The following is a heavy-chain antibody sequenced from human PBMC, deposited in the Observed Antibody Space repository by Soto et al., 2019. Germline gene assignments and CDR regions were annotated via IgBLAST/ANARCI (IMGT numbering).Heavy chain of an antibody. D-gene: IGHD3-3*01. CDR3: AGGDVLQFLEWLSSTPMDV. CDR1: GFTFSSYA. J-gene: IGHJ6*02. Sequence: AGGSLRLSCAASGFTFSSYAMNWVRQAPGKGLEWVSAISGSGSSTYYADSVTGRFTISRDNSKNTLYLQMNSLRAEDTAVYHCAGGDVLQFLEWLSSTPMDVWGQGTTVTVSS. V-gene: IGHV3-23*01. CDR2: ISGSGSST.